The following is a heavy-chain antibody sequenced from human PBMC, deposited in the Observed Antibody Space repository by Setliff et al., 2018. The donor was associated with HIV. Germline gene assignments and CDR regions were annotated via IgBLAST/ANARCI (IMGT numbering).Heavy chain of an antibody. J-gene: IGHJ3*02. Sequence: SETLSLTCTVSGGSISGGVHYWSWIRQPPGRGLAWIGSVSYSGSTYYNPSLKSRVTISVDTSKNQFSLRLSSVTAADTAVFFCARHLYWNPDAFDIWGQGTMVTVSS. CDR1: GGSISGGVHY. CDR2: VSYSGST. V-gene: IGHV4-39*01. D-gene: IGHD1-1*01. CDR3: ARHLYWNPDAFDI.